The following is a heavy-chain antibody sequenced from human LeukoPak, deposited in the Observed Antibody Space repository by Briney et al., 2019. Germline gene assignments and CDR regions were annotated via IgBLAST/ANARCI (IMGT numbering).Heavy chain of an antibody. CDR1: GYTFTSYG. Sequence: ASVKVSCKASGYTFTSYGISWVRQAPGQGLEWMGWINPNSGGANYEQKFQGRVTMTRDTSISTAYMELSRPRSDDTAVYYCARRGETRSSDYYQYYYYGMDVWGQGTTVTVSS. V-gene: IGHV1-2*02. J-gene: IGHJ6*02. CDR2: INPNSGGA. CDR3: ARRGETRSSDYYQYYYYGMDV. D-gene: IGHD3-22*01.